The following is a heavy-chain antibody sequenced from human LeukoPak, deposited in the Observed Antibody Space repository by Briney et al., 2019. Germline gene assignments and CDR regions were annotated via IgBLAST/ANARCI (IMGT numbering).Heavy chain of an antibody. CDR1: GFTLSSYA. CDR2: ISGSGGST. J-gene: IGHJ4*02. CDR3: ARQSIAVAGRDY. V-gene: IGHV3-23*01. Sequence: GGSLRLSCAASGFTLSSYAMSWVRQAPGKGLEWVSAISGSGGSTYYADSVKGRFTISRDNSKNTLYLQMNSLRAEDTAVYYCARQSIAVAGRDYWGQGTLVTVSS. D-gene: IGHD6-19*01.